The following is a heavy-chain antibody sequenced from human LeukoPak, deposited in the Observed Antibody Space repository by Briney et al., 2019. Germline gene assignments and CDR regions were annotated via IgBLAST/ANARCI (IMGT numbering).Heavy chain of an antibody. CDR2: IYYSGST. CDR1: GGSISSGGYY. J-gene: IGHJ4*02. Sequence: SETLSLTCTVSGGSISSGGYYWSWIRQPPGKGLEWIGSIYYSGSTYYNPSLKSRVTISLDTSKNQFSLKLSSVTAADTAVYYCARRYCSSTSCYTFDYWGQGTLVTVSS. D-gene: IGHD2-2*02. CDR3: ARRYCSSTSCYTFDY. V-gene: IGHV4-39*07.